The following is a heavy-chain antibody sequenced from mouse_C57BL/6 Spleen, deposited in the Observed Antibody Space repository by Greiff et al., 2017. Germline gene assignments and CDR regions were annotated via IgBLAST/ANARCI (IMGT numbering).Heavy chain of an antibody. J-gene: IGHJ1*03. V-gene: IGHV1-64*01. D-gene: IGHD1-1*02. CDR2: IHPNSGST. CDR1: GYTFTSYW. CDR3: ARWGGLYWYFDV. Sequence: VQLQQPGAELVKPGASVKLSCKASGYTFTSYWMHWVKQRPGQGLEWIGMIHPNSGSTNYNEKFKSKATLTVDKSSSTAYMQLSSLNSEDSAVYYCARWGGLYWYFDVWGTGTTVTVSS.